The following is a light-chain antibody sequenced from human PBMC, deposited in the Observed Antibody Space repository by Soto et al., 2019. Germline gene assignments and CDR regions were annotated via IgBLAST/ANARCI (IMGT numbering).Light chain of an antibody. Sequence: EIVLTQSPSAVSLSPGERATLSCRASQSVSNNYLAWYQQKPGQAPRLLIYGASTRATGIPARFSGSGSGTEFTLTISSLQSEDFATYYCQQYNSYSVAFGQGTKVDIK. CDR1: QSVSNN. CDR2: GAS. CDR3: QQYNSYSVA. V-gene: IGKV3-15*01. J-gene: IGKJ1*01.